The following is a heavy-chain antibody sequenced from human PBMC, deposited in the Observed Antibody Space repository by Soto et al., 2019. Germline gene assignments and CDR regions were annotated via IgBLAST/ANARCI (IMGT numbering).Heavy chain of an antibody. V-gene: IGHV1-46*01. CDR3: ARQLVPAATGRDYGMDV. J-gene: IGHJ6*02. Sequence: ASVKVSCKASGYTFTSYYMHWVRQAPGQGLEWMGIINPSGGSTSYAQKFQGRVTMTRDTSTSTVYMELSSLRFEDTAVYYCARQLVPAATGRDYGMDVWGQGTTVTV. CDR1: GYTFTSYY. D-gene: IGHD2-2*01. CDR2: INPSGGST.